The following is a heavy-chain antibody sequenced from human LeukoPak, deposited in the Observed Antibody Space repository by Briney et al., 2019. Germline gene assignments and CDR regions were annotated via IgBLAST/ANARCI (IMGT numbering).Heavy chain of an antibody. CDR3: TTVYCSSTSCAMSGNY. CDR2: IKSKTEGDTA. CDR1: GFTFTNAW. Sequence: GGSLTLSCAASGFTFTNAWMSWVRQAPGKGLEWVGRIKSKTEGDTADYAAPVKGRFTISRDDSKNTLHLHMNSLKTEDTAVYYCTTVYCSSTSCAMSGNYRGQGTLVTVSS. D-gene: IGHD2-2*01. V-gene: IGHV3-15*01. J-gene: IGHJ4*02.